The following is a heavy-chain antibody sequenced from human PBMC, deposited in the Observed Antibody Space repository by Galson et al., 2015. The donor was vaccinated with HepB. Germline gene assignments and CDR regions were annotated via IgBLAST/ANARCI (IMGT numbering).Heavy chain of an antibody. Sequence: SLRLSCAASEFTFSHYAMHWVRQAPGKGLEWVAVISNDGGDKHYVDSVKGRFTISRDNSKNTLYLQMNSLTSEDTAVYYCERPHGGMWWCFGLCGPGTLVPVSS. CDR2: ISNDGGDK. CDR1: EFTFSHYA. V-gene: IGHV3-30-3*01. CDR3: ERPHGGMWWCFGL. J-gene: IGHJ2*01. D-gene: IGHD3-16*01.